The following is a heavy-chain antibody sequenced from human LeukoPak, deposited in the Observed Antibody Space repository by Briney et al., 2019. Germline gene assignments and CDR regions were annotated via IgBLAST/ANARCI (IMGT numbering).Heavy chain of an antibody. CDR2: ISSSGSTI. J-gene: IGHJ4*02. Sequence: GGSLRLSCAASGFTFSDYYMSWIRQAPGKGLEWVSYISSSGSTIYYADSVKGRFTISRDNAKNSLYLQMNSLRAEDTAVYYCARDPYYDFWSVLPLYFDYWGQGTLVPVS. CDR1: GFTFSDYY. CDR3: ARDPYYDFWSVLPLYFDY. V-gene: IGHV3-11*04. D-gene: IGHD3-3*01.